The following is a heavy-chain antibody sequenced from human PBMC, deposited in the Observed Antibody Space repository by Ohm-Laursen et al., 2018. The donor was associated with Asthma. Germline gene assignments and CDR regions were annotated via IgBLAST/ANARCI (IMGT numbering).Heavy chain of an antibody. J-gene: IGHJ4*02. V-gene: IGHV4-31*03. D-gene: IGHD5-12*01. CDR3: AKAMYGGYLGGQFDY. Sequence: SQTLSLTCTVSGDSISSGNNYWSWIRQHPGKGLEWIGYIYYSGITYSNPSLRSRVSISVDTSKNQFSLKLSPVTAADTAVYYCAKAMYGGYLGGQFDYWGQGTLVTVSS. CDR1: GDSISSGNNY. CDR2: IYYSGIT.